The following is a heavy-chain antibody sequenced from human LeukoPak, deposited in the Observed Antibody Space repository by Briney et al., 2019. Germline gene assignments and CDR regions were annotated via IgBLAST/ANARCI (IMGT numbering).Heavy chain of an antibody. CDR2: ISAYNGNT. V-gene: IGHV1-18*01. J-gene: IGHJ4*02. Sequence: ASVKVSCKASGYTFTSYGISWVRQAPGQGLEWMGWISAYNGNTNYAQKFQGRVTMTSDTSTSTAYMELRSLRSDDTAVYYCARDPNRYAAAHPFEYWGQGTLVTVSS. D-gene: IGHD6-13*01. CDR1: GYTFTSYG. CDR3: ARDPNRYAAAHPFEY.